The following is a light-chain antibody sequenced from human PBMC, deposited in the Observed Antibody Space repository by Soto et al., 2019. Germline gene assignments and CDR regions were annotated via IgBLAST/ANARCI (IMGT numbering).Light chain of an antibody. Sequence: QSALTQPPSASGSPGQSVTISCTGTSSDVGDYIYVSWYQQHPGKAPKLMIYEVSKRPSGLPDRFSGSKSGNTASLTVSGLQAEDEADYYCSSYAGSNNLVFGGGTKLTVL. CDR2: EVS. V-gene: IGLV2-8*01. CDR3: SSYAGSNNLV. CDR1: SSDVGDYIY. J-gene: IGLJ3*02.